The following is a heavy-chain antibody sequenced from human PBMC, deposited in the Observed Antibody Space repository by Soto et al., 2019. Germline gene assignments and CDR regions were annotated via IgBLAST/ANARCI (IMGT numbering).Heavy chain of an antibody. Sequence: QVQLVQSGAEVKKPGASVKVSCKASGYTFTSYGISWVRQAPGQGLECMGWISAYNGNTNYAQKLQGRVTMTTDTSTSTAYMGLRSVRSDDTAVYYCARDAVGITGTTRYYYGMDVWGQGTTVTVSS. D-gene: IGHD1-7*01. CDR3: ARDAVGITGTTRYYYGMDV. CDR1: GYTFTSYG. V-gene: IGHV1-18*01. J-gene: IGHJ6*02. CDR2: ISAYNGNT.